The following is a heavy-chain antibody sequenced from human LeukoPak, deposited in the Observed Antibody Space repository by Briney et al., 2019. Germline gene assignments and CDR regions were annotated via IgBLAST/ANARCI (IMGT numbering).Heavy chain of an antibody. CDR2: IWYDGINQ. J-gene: IGHJ4*02. CDR1: GFTFSTYG. Sequence: GGSLRLSCAASGFTFSTYGMHWVRQAPGKGLEWVAVIWYDGINQYYADSVKGLFTISRDNSKNTLYLQMNSLIAEDTAVYYCARDIHCCGDCYSLALGYWGQATLVTVSS. CDR3: ARDIHCCGDCYSLALGY. D-gene: IGHD2-21*02. V-gene: IGHV3-33*01.